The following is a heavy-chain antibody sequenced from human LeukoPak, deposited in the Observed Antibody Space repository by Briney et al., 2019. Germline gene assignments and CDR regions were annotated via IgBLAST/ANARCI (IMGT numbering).Heavy chain of an antibody. D-gene: IGHD1-14*01. V-gene: IGHV3-23*01. CDR2: ISGGGTIT. J-gene: IGHJ4*02. CDR3: VRWNHVDD. Sequence: GASLIHSCSASRLTLSNHYMGSVRQAPAKELCWVSVISGGGTITYYAYSVKGRFTISRDNSKNTLYLQMNSLRAEDTAVYYCVRWNHVDDWGQGTLVTVSS. CDR1: RLTLSNHY.